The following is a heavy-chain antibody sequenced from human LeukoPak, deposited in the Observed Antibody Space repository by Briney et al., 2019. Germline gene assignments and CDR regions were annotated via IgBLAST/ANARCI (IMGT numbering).Heavy chain of an antibody. J-gene: IGHJ6*02. D-gene: IGHD3-10*01. Sequence: GGSLRLSCAASGFTFSSYSMNWVRQAPGKGLEWVSSISSSSSYIYYADSVKGRFTISRDNAKNSLYLQMNSLRAEDTAVYYCARDRMMGITIDWDGMDVWGQGTTVTVSS. CDR1: GFTFSSYS. V-gene: IGHV3-21*01. CDR3: ARDRMMGITIDWDGMDV. CDR2: ISSSSSYI.